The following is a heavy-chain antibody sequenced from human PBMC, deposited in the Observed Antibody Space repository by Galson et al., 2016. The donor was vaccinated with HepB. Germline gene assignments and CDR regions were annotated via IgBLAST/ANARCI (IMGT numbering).Heavy chain of an antibody. V-gene: IGHV3-13*01. CDR2: IGTAGENT. Sequence: SLRLSCAASGFTFSNYDMHWVRQSTGKGLEWVSAIGTAGENTHYADSVNGRFIISRDNSENTVSLQMNSLRAEDTAFYYCARDPADYGFSGSTIDYWGQGSLVTVSS. CDR3: ARDPADYGFSGSTIDY. D-gene: IGHD3-22*01. CDR1: GFTFSNYD. J-gene: IGHJ4*02.